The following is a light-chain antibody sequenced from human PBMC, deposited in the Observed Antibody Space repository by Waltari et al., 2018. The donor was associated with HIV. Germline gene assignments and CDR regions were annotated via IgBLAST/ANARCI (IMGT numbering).Light chain of an antibody. CDR2: WAY. V-gene: IGKV4-1*01. Sequence: DVVVTQSPDSLAVSLGVWAPLHCKSNQSLLYISNNQNYFTWYQQKAGQRPKLLIYWAYIRESGVPDRFSGSGSETDFTLTISSLQAEDVAVYYCQQYSDVPYTFGQGTKLEIK. CDR1: QSLLYISNNQNY. J-gene: IGKJ2*01. CDR3: QQYSDVPYT.